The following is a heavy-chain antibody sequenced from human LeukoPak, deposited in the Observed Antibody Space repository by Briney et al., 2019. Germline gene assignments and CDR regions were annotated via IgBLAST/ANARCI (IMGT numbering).Heavy chain of an antibody. V-gene: IGHV4-38-2*02. Sequence: SETLSLTCTVSGYSISSGYYWGWIRQPPGKGLEWIGSIYHSGSTYYNPSLKSRVTISVDTSKNQFSLKLSSVTAADTAVYYCARARRYSSSWNWQYFSYYMDVWGKGTRSPSP. CDR2: IYHSGST. J-gene: IGHJ6*03. CDR1: GYSISSGYY. CDR3: ARARRYSSSWNWQYFSYYMDV. D-gene: IGHD6-13*01.